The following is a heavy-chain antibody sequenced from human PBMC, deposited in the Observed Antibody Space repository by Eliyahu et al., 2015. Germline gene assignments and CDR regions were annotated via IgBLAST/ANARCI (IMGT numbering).Heavy chain of an antibody. CDR3: ARYDCARSSCHRRIGYYNGMDV. D-gene: IGHD6-13*01. CDR2: AYYNGIT. J-gene: IGHJ6*02. CDR1: GGSIDXXPNY. V-gene: IGHV4-39*01. Sequence: QLQLRESGPGLVKPSETXSVTCTVSGGSIDXXPNYXVXIRQSPGEGLAWIASAYYNGITYKEPSLKSRVTVSVDTSKNQFSLKLTSVTAADSGVYYCARYDCARSSCHRRIGYYNGMDVWGQGTTVTVSS.